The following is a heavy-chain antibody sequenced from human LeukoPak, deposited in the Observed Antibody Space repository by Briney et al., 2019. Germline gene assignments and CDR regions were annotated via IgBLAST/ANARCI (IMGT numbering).Heavy chain of an antibody. CDR2: ISGSGGSS. CDR1: GFTFSNSA. V-gene: IGHV3-23*01. CDR3: AKDRAATPGAY. J-gene: IGHJ4*02. D-gene: IGHD5-24*01. Sequence: GGSLRLSCSASGFTFSNSAMSWARQAPGKGLEGVSGISGSGGSSYYAGSGKGRFTISRDNSKNPLYLQMNSLRAEDTAVYYCAKDRAATPGAYWGQGTLVTVSS.